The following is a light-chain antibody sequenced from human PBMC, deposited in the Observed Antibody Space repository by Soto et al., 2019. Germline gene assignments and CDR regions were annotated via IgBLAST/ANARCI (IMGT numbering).Light chain of an antibody. CDR2: WAS. V-gene: IGKV4-1*01. CDR3: QQYYSPPYT. Sequence: DIVMTQSPDSLAVSLGERATINCKSSQSVLYSSNNKNYLAWYQQKPGQPPKLLIYWASTRESGVSDRFSGSGSGSDFPLAISSLQAEDAAVYCCQQYYSPPYTFGQGSKLEIK. J-gene: IGKJ2*01. CDR1: QSVLYSSNNKNY.